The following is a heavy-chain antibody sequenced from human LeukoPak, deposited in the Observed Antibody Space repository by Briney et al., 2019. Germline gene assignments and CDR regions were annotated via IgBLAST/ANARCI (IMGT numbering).Heavy chain of an antibody. Sequence: PGGSLRLSCAASGFTVSSNYMSWVRQAPGKGLEWVSVIYSAGSTYYADSVKGRFTISRDNSKNTLYLQMNSLRAEDTAVYYCASTFYGDSPPYWGQGTLVTVSS. CDR1: GFTVSSNY. V-gene: IGHV3-66*01. J-gene: IGHJ4*02. CDR3: ASTFYGDSPPY. CDR2: IYSAGST. D-gene: IGHD4-17*01.